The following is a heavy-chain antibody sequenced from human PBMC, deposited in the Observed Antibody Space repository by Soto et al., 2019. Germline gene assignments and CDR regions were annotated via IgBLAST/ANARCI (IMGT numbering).Heavy chain of an antibody. J-gene: IGHJ4*02. D-gene: IGHD3-16*01. CDR2: VHQTGNT. CDR3: ARGYRPINMIEGVVSAFDY. V-gene: IGHV4-59*01. CDR1: GGSISRYY. Sequence: SSETLSLTCTVSGGSISRYYWSWIRQTPGKGPEWIGYVHQTGNTKYNPSLESRVTISVDASKNNISLNLRSLTDADTAVYFCARGYRPINMIEGVVSAFDYWGQGTLVTVSS.